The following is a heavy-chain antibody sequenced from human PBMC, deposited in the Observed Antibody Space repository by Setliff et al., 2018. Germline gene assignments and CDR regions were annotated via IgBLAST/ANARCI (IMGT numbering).Heavy chain of an antibody. CDR1: GGTFSSYA. CDR2: IIPIFGTA. Sequence: SVKVSCKASGGTFSSYAISWVRQAPGQGLEWMGGIIPIFGTANYAQKFQGRVTITADESTSTAYMELSSLRSEDTTVYYCARDMIVDFIRGGGWFDPWGQGTLVTVSS. CDR3: ARDMIVDFIRGGGWFDP. V-gene: IGHV1-69*13. D-gene: IGHD3-22*01. J-gene: IGHJ5*02.